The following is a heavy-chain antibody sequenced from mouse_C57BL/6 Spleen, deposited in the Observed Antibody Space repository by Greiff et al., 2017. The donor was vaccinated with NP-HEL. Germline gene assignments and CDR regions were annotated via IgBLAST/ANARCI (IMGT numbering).Heavy chain of an antibody. J-gene: IGHJ2*01. Sequence: QVQLQQPGAELVRPGTSVKLSCKASGYTFTSYWMHWVKQRPGQGLEWIGVIDPSDSYTNYNQKFKGKATLTVDTSASTAYMQLSSLTSEDSAVYYCARSRDDSSGEFDYWGQGTTLTVSS. D-gene: IGHD3-2*02. CDR1: GYTFTSYW. CDR3: ARSRDDSSGEFDY. CDR2: IDPSDSYT. V-gene: IGHV1-59*01.